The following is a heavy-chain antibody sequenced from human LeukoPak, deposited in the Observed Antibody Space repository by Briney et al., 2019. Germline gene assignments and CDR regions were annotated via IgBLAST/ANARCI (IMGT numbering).Heavy chain of an antibody. CDR1: GGSISTYY. CDR3: ARSLIDDSGISGFDY. D-gene: IGHD4-23*01. V-gene: IGHV4-59*08. J-gene: IGHJ4*02. CDR2: IYYSGST. Sequence: PSETLSLTCTVSGGSISTYYWSWIRQPPGKGLEWIGNIYYSGSTYSNPSLKSRVTISVDTSNNQFSLKLSSVTAADTAVHYCARSLIDDSGISGFDYWGPGTLVTVSS.